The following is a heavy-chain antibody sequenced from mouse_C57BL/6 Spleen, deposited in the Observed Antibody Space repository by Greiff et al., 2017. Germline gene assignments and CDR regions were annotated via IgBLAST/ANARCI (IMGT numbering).Heavy chain of an antibody. Sequence: EVKLQESGGGLVKPGGSLKLSCAASGFTFSSYTMSWVRQTPEKRLELVATISGGGGNTYYPDSVKGRFTISRDNAKNTLYLQMSSLRSEDTALYCGARHSDYDGRDYYAMDYWGQGTSVTVSS. CDR2: ISGGGGNT. V-gene: IGHV5-9*01. CDR1: GFTFSSYT. J-gene: IGHJ4*01. CDR3: ARHSDYDGRDYYAMDY. D-gene: IGHD2-4*01.